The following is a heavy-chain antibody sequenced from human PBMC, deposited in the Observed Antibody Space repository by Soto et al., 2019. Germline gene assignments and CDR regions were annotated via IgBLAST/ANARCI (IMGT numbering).Heavy chain of an antibody. CDR2: IKQDGSEK. D-gene: IGHD3-22*01. CDR1: GFTFSSYW. Sequence: PGGSLRLSCAASGFTFSSYWMSWVRQAPGKGLEWVANIKQDGSEKWYVDSVKGRFTISRDNSKNTLYLQMNSLRAEDTAVYYCARAEYYYDSSGYSDSAFDIWGQGTMVTVSS. V-gene: IGHV3-7*02. CDR3: ARAEYYYDSSGYSDSAFDI. J-gene: IGHJ3*02.